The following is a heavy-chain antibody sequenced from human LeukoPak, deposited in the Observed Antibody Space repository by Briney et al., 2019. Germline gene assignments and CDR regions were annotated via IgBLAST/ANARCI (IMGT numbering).Heavy chain of an antibody. CDR1: GFTFSSYN. Sequence: GGSLRLSCVAAGFTFSSYNINWVRQAPGKGLEWVSSISSSSSYIYYADSVKGRFTISRGNAKNSLYLQMNSLRAEDTAVYYCARGPVGATSRIWFDLWGQGTLVTVSS. CDR2: ISSSSSYI. J-gene: IGHJ5*02. CDR3: ARGPVGATSRIWFDL. D-gene: IGHD1-26*01. V-gene: IGHV3-21*01.